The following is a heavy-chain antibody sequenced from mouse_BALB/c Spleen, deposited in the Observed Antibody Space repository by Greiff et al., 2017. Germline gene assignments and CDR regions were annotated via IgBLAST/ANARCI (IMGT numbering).Heavy chain of an antibody. CDR3: AKSQASYYGSSYYAMDY. V-gene: IGHV5-12-1*01. CDR1: GFAFSSYD. CDR2: ISSGGGST. D-gene: IGHD1-1*01. Sequence: EVKLMESGGGLVKPGGSLKLSCAASGFAFSSYDMSWVRQTPEKRLEWVAYISSGGGSTYYPDTVKGRFTISRDNAKNTLYLQMSSLKSEDTAMYYCAKSQASYYGSSYYAMDYWGQGTSVTVSS. J-gene: IGHJ4*01.